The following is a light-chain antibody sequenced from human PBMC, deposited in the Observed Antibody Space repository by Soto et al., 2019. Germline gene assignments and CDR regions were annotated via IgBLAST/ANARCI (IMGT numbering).Light chain of an antibody. CDR3: IQGTHWRALT. CDR1: QSLVYSDGNTY. CDR2: KVS. Sequence: DVVMTQSPLSLPVTLGQPASTSCRSSQSLVYSDGNTYLNWFQQRPGQSPRRLIYKVSNRDSGVPDRFSGSGSGTDFTLKISRVEAEDVGLYYCIQGTHWRALTLGGGTKVEIK. V-gene: IGKV2-30*01. J-gene: IGKJ4*01.